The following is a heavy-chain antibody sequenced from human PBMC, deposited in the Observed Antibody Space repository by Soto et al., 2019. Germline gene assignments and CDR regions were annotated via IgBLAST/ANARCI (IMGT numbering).Heavy chain of an antibody. CDR3: ARDPGSHGSGSSISRVHX. V-gene: IGHV4-31*03. D-gene: IGHD3-10*01. CDR2: IYYSGST. CDR1: GRPVSSVGYY. Sequence: PTETLSLTCTVSGRPVSSVGYYWSWIRQHPGKGLELIGYIYYSGSTYYNPSLKSRVTISVDTSKNQFSLKLSSVTAADTAVYYCARDPGSHGSGSSISRVHXWGQVTTVTGS. J-gene: IGHJ6*02.